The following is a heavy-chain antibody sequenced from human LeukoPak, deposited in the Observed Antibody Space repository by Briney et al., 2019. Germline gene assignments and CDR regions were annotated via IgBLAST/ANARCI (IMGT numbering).Heavy chain of an antibody. CDR2: IYTSGST. J-gene: IGHJ4*02. D-gene: IGHD3-16*02. Sequence: SETLSLTCTVSGGSISSGSYYWSWIRQPAGKGLEWIGRIYTSGSTNYNPSLKSRVTISVDTSKNQFSLKLSSVTAADTAVYYCARESTYYDYVWGSYRYYYFDYWGQGTLVTVSS. CDR1: GGSISSGSYY. V-gene: IGHV4-61*02. CDR3: ARESTYYDYVWGSYRYYYFDY.